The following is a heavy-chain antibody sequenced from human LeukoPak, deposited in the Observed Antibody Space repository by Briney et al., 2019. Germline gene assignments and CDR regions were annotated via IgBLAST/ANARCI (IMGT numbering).Heavy chain of an antibody. CDR1: GGSFSGYY. V-gene: IGHV4-34*01. CDR2: INHSGST. D-gene: IGHD7-27*01. J-gene: IGHJ4*02. CDR3: ARLSWGFAAGLDY. Sequence: SETLSLTCAVYGGSFSGYYWSWIRQPPGKGLEWIGEINHSGSTNYNPSLKSRVTISVDTSKNQFSLKLSSVTAADTAVYYCARLSWGFAAGLDYWGQGTLVTVSS.